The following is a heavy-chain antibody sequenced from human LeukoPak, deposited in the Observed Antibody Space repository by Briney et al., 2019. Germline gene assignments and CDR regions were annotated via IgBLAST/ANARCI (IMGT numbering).Heavy chain of an antibody. V-gene: IGHV3-11*01. CDR3: VRLKAAYTGYDIIDY. J-gene: IGHJ4*02. Sequence: GGSLRLSCAASGFTFSAYYMSWIRQAPGKGLERVSYISTTGSTIKYADSVKGRFTISRDNAKNSLFLHMNSLRAEDTAVYYCVRLKAAYTGYDIIDYWGQGTLITVSP. CDR2: ISTTGSTI. CDR1: GFTFSAYY. D-gene: IGHD5-12*01.